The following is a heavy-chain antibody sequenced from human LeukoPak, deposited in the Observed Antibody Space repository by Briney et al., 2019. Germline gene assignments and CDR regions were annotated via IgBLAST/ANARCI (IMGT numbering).Heavy chain of an antibody. J-gene: IGHJ5*02. V-gene: IGHV3-66*01. CDR3: ASDPMQYQPTYNWFDP. CDR1: GFTVSSNY. Sequence: GGSLRLSCAASGFTVSSNYMSWVRQAPGKGLEWVSVIYSGGSTYYADSVKGRFTISRDNSKNTLYLQMNSLRAEDTAVYYCASDPMQYQPTYNWFDPWGQGTLVTVSS. D-gene: IGHD2-2*01. CDR2: IYSGGST.